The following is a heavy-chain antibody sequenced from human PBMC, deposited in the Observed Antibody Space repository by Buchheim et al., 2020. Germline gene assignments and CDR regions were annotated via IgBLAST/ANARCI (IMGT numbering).Heavy chain of an antibody. CDR2: ISPSGDNT. CDR3: AKVSGLLWFGESNDY. CDR1: GFTFTTYA. V-gene: IGHV3-23*01. Sequence: EVQLLESGGGLVQPGGSLRLSCTASGFTFTTYAMSWVRHTPGKGLEWISVISPSGDNTYYADSVKGRFTISRDKSRSTIYLQMNSLRAEDTAVYYCAKVSGLLWFGESNDYWGQGTL. J-gene: IGHJ4*02. D-gene: IGHD3-10*01.